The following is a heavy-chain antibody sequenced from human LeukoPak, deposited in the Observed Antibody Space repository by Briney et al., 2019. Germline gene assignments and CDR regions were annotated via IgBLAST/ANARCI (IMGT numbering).Heavy chain of an antibody. V-gene: IGHV3-30*02. D-gene: IGHD3-9*01. CDR2: IRYDGSNK. CDR1: GFTFSSYG. Sequence: PGGSLRLSCAASGFTFSSYGMHWVRQAPGKGLEWVAFIRYDGSNKYYADSVKGRFTISRDSSKNTLYLQMNSLSAEDTAVYYCAKDGRFYNILTGYYKERKPFDYWGQGILVTVSS. CDR3: AKDGRFYNILTGYYKERKPFDY. J-gene: IGHJ4*02.